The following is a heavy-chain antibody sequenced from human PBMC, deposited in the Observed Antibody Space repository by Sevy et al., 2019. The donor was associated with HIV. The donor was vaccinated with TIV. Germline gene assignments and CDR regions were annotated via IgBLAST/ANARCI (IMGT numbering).Heavy chain of an antibody. J-gene: IGHJ4*02. CDR2: IYSGGST. CDR3: ASSSGWYVGFSLDY. Sequence: GGSLRLSCAASGFTVSSNYMSWVRRAPGKGLEWVSVIYSGGSTYYADSVKGRFTISRDNSKNTLYLQMNSLRAEDTAVYYCASSSGWYVGFSLDYWGQGTLVTVSS. CDR1: GFTVSSNY. D-gene: IGHD6-19*01. V-gene: IGHV3-66*01.